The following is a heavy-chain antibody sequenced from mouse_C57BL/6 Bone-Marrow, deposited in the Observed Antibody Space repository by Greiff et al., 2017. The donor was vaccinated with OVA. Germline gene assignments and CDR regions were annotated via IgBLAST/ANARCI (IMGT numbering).Heavy chain of an antibody. J-gene: IGHJ2*01. V-gene: IGHV1-19*01. CDR2: INPYNGGT. CDR3: AREDSNYCFDD. Sequence: VQLQQSGPVLVKPGASVKMSCKASGYTYTDYYMNWVKQSHGKSLEWIGVINPYNGGTSYNQKFKGKATLTVDKSSSTAYMELDSLTSEDSAVFYCAREDSNYCFDDWGQGTTLTVSS. CDR1: GYTYTDYY. D-gene: IGHD2-5*01.